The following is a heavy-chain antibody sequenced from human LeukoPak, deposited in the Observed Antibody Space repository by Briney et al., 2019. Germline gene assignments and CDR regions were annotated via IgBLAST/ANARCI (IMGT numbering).Heavy chain of an antibody. CDR2: ISGSGGST. J-gene: IGHJ4*02. CDR3: ASPRITGTSRPFDY. CDR1: GFSFSSYA. V-gene: IGHV3-23*01. D-gene: IGHD1-7*01. Sequence: GGSLRLSCAASGFSFSSYAMNWVRQAPGKGLEWVSVISGSGGSTYYADSVKGRFTISRDNSKNTLDLQMNSLTAEDTAVYYCASPRITGTSRPFDYWGQGTLVTVSS.